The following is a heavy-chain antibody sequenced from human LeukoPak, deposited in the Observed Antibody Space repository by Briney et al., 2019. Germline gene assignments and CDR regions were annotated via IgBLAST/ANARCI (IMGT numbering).Heavy chain of an antibody. J-gene: IGHJ3*01. V-gene: IGHV4-31*03. CDR1: GGSISSGGYY. CDR2: ISYSGSS. Sequence: SQTLSLTCTVSGGSISSGGYYWSWIRQHPGTGLEWIGYISYSGSSYYNPSLKSRLSISLDTSKNQFSLGLSSVTAADTAVFYCARASVAGMQNAFDLWGQGTMVTVSS. D-gene: IGHD6-19*01. CDR3: ARASVAGMQNAFDL.